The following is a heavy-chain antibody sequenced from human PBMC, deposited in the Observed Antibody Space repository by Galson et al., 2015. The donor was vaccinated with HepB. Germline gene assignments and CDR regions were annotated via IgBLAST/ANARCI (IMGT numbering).Heavy chain of an antibody. CDR3: TRRLWQYYYGMDV. D-gene: IGHD3-16*01. CDR2: IWYDGSNK. J-gene: IGHJ6*02. V-gene: IGHV3-33*01. CDR1: GFTFSSHG. Sequence: SLRLSCAASGFTFSSHGMHWVRQAPGKGLEWVAVIWYDGSNKYYGDSVKGRFTISRDNSKNTLYLQMNSLRADDTAVYYCTRRLWQYYYGMDVWGQGTTVTVSS.